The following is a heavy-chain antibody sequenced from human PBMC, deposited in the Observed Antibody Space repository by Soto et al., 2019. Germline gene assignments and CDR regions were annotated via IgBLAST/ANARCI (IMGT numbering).Heavy chain of an antibody. J-gene: IGHJ4*02. CDR3: ARYSSGWPYYFDY. V-gene: IGHV5-51*01. CDR2: IYLSDSDT. Sequence: GESLKISCKGSGYSFTSYWIAWVRQMPGKGLEWMGIIYLSDSDTRYSPSFQGRVTISADKSISTAYLQWSSLKPSDTAMYYCARYSSGWPYYFDYWGQGTLVTVSS. CDR1: GYSFTSYW. D-gene: IGHD6-19*01.